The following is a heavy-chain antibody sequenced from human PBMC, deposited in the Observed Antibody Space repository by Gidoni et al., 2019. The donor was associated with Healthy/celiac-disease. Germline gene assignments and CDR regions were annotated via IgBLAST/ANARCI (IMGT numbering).Heavy chain of an antibody. J-gene: IGHJ6*02. CDR3: AREPFNGDILTGYPTYGMDV. CDR2: IKPNSGGT. D-gene: IGHD3-9*01. V-gene: IGHV1-2*04. Sequence: QVQLVQSGAEVKKPGASVKVSCKASGYTFTGYYMHWVRKAPGQGLEWMGWIKPNSGGTNYAQKFQGWVTMTRDTSISTAYIELSRLRSDDTAVYYCAREPFNGDILTGYPTYGMDVWGQGTTVTVSS. CDR1: GYTFTGYY.